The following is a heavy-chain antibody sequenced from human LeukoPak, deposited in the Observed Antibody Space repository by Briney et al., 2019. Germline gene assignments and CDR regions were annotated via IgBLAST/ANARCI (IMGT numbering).Heavy chain of an antibody. CDR3: AREELYSSSWEFDY. V-gene: IGHV4-59*01. CDR2: IYYSGST. J-gene: IGHJ4*02. CDR1: GGSISSYY. D-gene: IGHD6-13*01. Sequence: SETLSLTCTVSGGSISSYYWSWIRQPPRKGLEWIGYIYYSGSTNYNPSLKSRVTISVDTSKNQFSLKLSSVTAADTAVYYCAREELYSSSWEFDYWGQGTLVTVSS.